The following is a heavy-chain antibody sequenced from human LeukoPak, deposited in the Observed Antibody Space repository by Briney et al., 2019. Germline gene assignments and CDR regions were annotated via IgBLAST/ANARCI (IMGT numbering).Heavy chain of an antibody. CDR3: VKVRANYDTLTGHYKGDSFDI. CDR1: GASVSSSY. J-gene: IGHJ3*02. D-gene: IGHD3-9*01. V-gene: IGHV4-59*02. Sequence: SETLSLTCTVSGASVSSSYWTWIRQPPGKGLEWIGYIYYSGSTNYNPSLKSRVTISIDTSKNQFSLKMNSVTAADSAVYYCVKVRANYDTLTGHYKGDSFDIWGQGTMITVSS. CDR2: IYYSGST.